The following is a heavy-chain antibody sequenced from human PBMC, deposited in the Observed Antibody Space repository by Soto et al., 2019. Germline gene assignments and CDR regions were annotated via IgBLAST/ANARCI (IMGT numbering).Heavy chain of an antibody. Sequence: GGSLRLSCAASGFTFSNAWMSWVRQAPGKGLEWVGRIKSKTDGGTTDYAAPVKGRFTISRDNSKNTLYLQMNSLRAEDTAVYYCAKGSLAVAADFDYWGQGTLVTVSS. CDR2: IKSKTDGGTT. D-gene: IGHD6-19*01. CDR1: GFTFSNAW. V-gene: IGHV3-15*01. CDR3: AKGSLAVAADFDY. J-gene: IGHJ4*02.